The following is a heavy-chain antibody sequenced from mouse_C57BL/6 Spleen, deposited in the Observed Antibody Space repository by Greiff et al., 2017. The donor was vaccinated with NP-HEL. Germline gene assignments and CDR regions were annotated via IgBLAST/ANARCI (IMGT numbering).Heavy chain of an antibody. CDR2: IDPSDSYT. J-gene: IGHJ1*03. CDR3: ARYYYGSSYGWYFDV. V-gene: IGHV1-50*01. D-gene: IGHD1-1*01. Sequence: QVHVKQPGAELVKPGASVKLSCKASGYTFTSYWMQWVKQRPGQGLEWIGEIDPSDSYTNYNQKFKGKATLTVDTSSSTAYMQLSSLTSEDSAVYYCARYYYGSSYGWYFDVWGTGTTVTVSS. CDR1: GYTFTSYW.